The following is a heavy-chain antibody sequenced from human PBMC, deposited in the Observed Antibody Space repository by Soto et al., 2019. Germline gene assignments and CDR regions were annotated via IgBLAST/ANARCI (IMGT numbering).Heavy chain of an antibody. J-gene: IGHJ5*02. CDR3: ARDKRVTMIGGWFDP. D-gene: IGHD3-22*01. V-gene: IGHV4-38-2*02. Sequence: PSETLSLTCVVSGYSISSGYYWAWVRQPPGKELEWIGSIYHSGKTYYKPSLRGRVTVSVDTSKNQFSMKLISVTAADTAVYYCARDKRVTMIGGWFDPWGQGTLVTVSS. CDR1: GYSISSGYY. CDR2: IYHSGKT.